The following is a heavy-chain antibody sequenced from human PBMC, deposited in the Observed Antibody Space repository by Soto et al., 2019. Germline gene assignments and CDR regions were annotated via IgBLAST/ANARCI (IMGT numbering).Heavy chain of an antibody. CDR3: ARRKFVDSRGWIFDS. CDR2: IIHSGTT. V-gene: IGHV4-34*12. CDR1: GGSFNGYY. D-gene: IGHD3-22*01. J-gene: IGHJ4*02. Sequence: SETLSLTCTVYGGSFNGYYWSWIRQPPEKGLEWIGEIIHSGTTNYNPSLKSRVTISLDTSKNQFSLKLNSVTAADTAVYYCARRKFVDSRGWIFDSWGQGT.